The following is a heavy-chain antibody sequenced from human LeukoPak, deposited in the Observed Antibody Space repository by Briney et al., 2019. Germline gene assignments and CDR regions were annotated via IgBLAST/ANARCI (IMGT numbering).Heavy chain of an antibody. J-gene: IGHJ4*02. CDR2: INPNSGGT. CDR3: ARDYADSSGIDY. CDR1: GHTFTGYY. V-gene: IGHV1-2*02. Sequence: ASVKVSCKASGHTFTGYYMHWVRQAPGQGLEWMGWINPNSGGTNYAQKFQGRVTMTRDTSISTAYMELSRLRSDDTAVYYCARDYADSSGIDYWGQGTLVTVSS. D-gene: IGHD3-22*01.